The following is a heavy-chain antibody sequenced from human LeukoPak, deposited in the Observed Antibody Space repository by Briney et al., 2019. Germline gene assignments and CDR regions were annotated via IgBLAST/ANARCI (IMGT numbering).Heavy chain of an antibody. CDR1: GFTFSNYG. CDR3: AKDSHSYCTGASCYSHGRGFDY. D-gene: IGHD2-15*01. CDR2: IQYDGSNK. V-gene: IGHV3-30*02. J-gene: IGHJ4*02. Sequence: PGGSLRFSCAACGFTFSNYGMHWVRQAPGKGLKWVAFIQYDGSNKDYEDSVKGRFTISRDNSRNTLYLQMNSLRAEDTAVYYCAKDSHSYCTGASCYSHGRGFDYWGQGILVTVSS.